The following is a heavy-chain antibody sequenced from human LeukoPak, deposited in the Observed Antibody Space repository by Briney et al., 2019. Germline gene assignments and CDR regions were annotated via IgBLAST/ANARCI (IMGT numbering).Heavy chain of an antibody. V-gene: IGHV3-73*01. Sequence: GGSLRLSCAASGIGFQGSAVHWVRQSSGRGLEWVGCMRDRNKNYATIYGESMRGRFTISRDDSMNTATMQLNSLRTEDTAVYFCIRHVEYVTPDSWGQGTLVTVSS. J-gene: IGHJ4*02. CDR1: GIGFQGSA. CDR2: MRDRNKNYAT. D-gene: IGHD2-21*02. CDR3: IRHVEYVTPDS.